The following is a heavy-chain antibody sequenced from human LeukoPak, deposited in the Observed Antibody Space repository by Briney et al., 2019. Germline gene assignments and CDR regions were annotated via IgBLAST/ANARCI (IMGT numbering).Heavy chain of an antibody. J-gene: IGHJ5*02. CDR3: ATDGAGLDP. CDR1: GFTFNDYY. V-gene: IGHV3-11*01. CDR2: INIDGTNT. Sequence: GGSLRLSCAAPGFTFNDYYRRWVRQAPGKGLEWLSSINIDGTNTHYADSVKGRFTISRDNAKKSLYLEMNNLRAEDAAVYYCATDGAGLDPGAGGVLVPVS.